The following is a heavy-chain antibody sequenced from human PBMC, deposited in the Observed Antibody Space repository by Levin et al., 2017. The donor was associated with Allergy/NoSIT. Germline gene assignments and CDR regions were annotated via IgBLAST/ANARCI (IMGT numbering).Heavy chain of an antibody. CDR1: GGSFSGYY. J-gene: IGHJ4*02. CDR2: INHSGST. CDR3: ARGAGVPRGRYDSSGYLGY. V-gene: IGHV4-34*01. Sequence: SETLSLTCAVYGGSFSGYYWSWIRQPPGKGLEWIGEINHSGSTNYNPSLKSRVTISVDTSKNQFSLKLSSVTAADTAVYYCARGAGVPRGRYDSSGYLGYWGQGTLVTVSS. D-gene: IGHD3-22*01.